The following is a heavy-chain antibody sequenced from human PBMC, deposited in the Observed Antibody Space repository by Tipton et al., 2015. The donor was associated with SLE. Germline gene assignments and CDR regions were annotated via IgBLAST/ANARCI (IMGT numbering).Heavy chain of an antibody. CDR1: GGSISSYY. J-gene: IGHJ3*02. V-gene: IGHV4-59*01. Sequence: TLSLTCTVSGGSISSYYWSWIRQPPGKGLEWIGYIYYSGSTNYNPSLKSRVTISVDTSKNQFSLKLSSVTAADTTVYYCARDLNTGGNAFDIWGQGTVVTVSS. D-gene: IGHD7-27*01. CDR3: ARDLNTGGNAFDI. CDR2: IYYSGST.